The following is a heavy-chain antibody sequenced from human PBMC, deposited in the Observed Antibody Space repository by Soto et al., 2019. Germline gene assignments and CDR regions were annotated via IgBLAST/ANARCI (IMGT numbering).Heavy chain of an antibody. CDR1: GFTFSSYA. V-gene: IGHV3-23*01. D-gene: IGHD2-15*01. Sequence: GGSLRLSCAASGFTFSSYAMSWVRQAPGKGLEWVSAISGSGGSTYYADSVKGRFTISRDNSKNTLYLQMNSLRAEDTAVYYCAKSAEGYCSRGSCSGAGAFDIWGQGTMVTVSS. CDR3: AKSAEGYCSRGSCSGAGAFDI. J-gene: IGHJ3*02. CDR2: ISGSGGST.